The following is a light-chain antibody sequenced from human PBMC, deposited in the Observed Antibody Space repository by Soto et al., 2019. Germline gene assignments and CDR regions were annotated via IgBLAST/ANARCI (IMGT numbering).Light chain of an antibody. CDR3: CSYAGTYTYV. CDR2: DVI. Sequence: QSVLTQPRSVSGSPGQSVTISCTGTSSDVGAYNYVSWYQQEPGKAPKLMIYDVIKRPSGVPDRFSGSKSDNAASLTISGLQAEDEADYYCCSYAGTYTYVFVTGTKVTVL. CDR1: SSDVGAYNY. V-gene: IGLV2-11*01. J-gene: IGLJ1*01.